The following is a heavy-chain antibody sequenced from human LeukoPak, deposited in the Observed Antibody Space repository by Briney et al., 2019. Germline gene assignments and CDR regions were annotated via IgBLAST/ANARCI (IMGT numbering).Heavy chain of an antibody. J-gene: IGHJ6*03. CDR3: VRDIDYYGSSGFGGGYYYYYYMDV. CDR2: TNPKSGGT. CDR1: GYTFIDYH. D-gene: IGHD3-22*01. V-gene: IGHV1-2*06. Sequence: ASVKVSCKASGYTFIDYHLHWVRQALGQGLEWGGRTNPKSGGTNWAQKFQGRVTMTRDTSISTAYMELSSLRSDDTAVYFCVRDIDYYGSSGFGGGYYYYYYMDVWGRGTTVTVSS.